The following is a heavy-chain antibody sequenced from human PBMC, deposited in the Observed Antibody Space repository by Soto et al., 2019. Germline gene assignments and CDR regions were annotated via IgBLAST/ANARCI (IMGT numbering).Heavy chain of an antibody. V-gene: IGHV3-66*01. CDR2: IYSGGST. Sequence: GGSLRLSCAASGFTVSSNYMSWVRQAPGKGLEWVSVIYSGGSTYYADSVKGRFTISRDNSKNTLYLQMNSLRAEDTAVYYCARYGSGSYYEPNAFDIWGQGTMVTVSS. D-gene: IGHD3-10*01. J-gene: IGHJ3*02. CDR3: ARYGSGSYYEPNAFDI. CDR1: GFTVSSNY.